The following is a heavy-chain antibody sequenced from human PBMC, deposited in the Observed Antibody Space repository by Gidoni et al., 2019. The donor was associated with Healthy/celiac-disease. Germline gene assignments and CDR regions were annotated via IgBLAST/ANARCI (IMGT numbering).Heavy chain of an antibody. J-gene: IGHJ4*02. D-gene: IGHD5-18*01. Sequence: QVQLVESGEGVVQPGRSLRLSCAASGFTFSSYGMHWVRQAPGKGLEGVAVIWYDGSNKYYADSVKGRFTISRDNSKNTLYLQMNSLRAEDTAVYYCAREVVDTAMVTTYYFDYWGQGTLVTVSS. CDR1: GFTFSSYG. V-gene: IGHV3-33*01. CDR3: AREVVDTAMVTTYYFDY. CDR2: IWYDGSNK.